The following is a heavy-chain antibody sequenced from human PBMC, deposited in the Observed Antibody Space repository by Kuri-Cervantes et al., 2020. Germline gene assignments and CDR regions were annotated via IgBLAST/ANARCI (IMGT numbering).Heavy chain of an antibody. D-gene: IGHD6-13*01. Sequence: GESLKISCAASGFTFSSYGMHWVRQAPGKGLEWVAVISYDGSNKYYADSVKGRFTISRDNAKNSLYLQMNSLRAEDTALYYCAKGEAAAGTGGGTGPTGDYWGQGNIVTVSS. J-gene: IGHJ4*02. V-gene: IGHV3-30*18. CDR1: GFTFSSYG. CDR2: ISYDGSNK. CDR3: AKGEAAAGTGGGTGPTGDY.